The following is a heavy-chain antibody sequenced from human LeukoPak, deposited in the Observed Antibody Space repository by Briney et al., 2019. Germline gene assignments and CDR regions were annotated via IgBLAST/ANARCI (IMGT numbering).Heavy chain of an antibody. D-gene: IGHD3-10*01. Sequence: ASVKVSCKASGGTFISYAISWVRQAPGQGLEWMGGIIPIFGTANYAQKFQGRVTITADESTSTAYMELSSLRSEDTAVYYCARDSPASGSTLLDYWGQGTLVTVSS. CDR3: ARDSPASGSTLLDY. CDR2: IIPIFGTA. V-gene: IGHV1-69*13. J-gene: IGHJ4*02. CDR1: GGTFISYA.